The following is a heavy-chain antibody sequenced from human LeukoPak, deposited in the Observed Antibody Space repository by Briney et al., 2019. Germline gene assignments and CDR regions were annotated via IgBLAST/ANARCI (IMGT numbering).Heavy chain of an antibody. CDR2: IGVSSNTI. V-gene: IGHV3-48*02. CDR1: GFTFSSYS. Sequence: GGSLRLSCAASGFTFSSYSMNWVRQAPGKGLEWVSYIGVSSNTIYYADSVKGRFTISRDNAKNSLYLQMSSLRDEDTAVYYCAKLDWLDPWGQGTLVTVSP. CDR3: AKLDWLDP. J-gene: IGHJ5*02.